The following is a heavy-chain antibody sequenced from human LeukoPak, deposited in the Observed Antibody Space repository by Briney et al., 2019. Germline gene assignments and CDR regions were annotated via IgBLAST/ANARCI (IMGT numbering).Heavy chain of an antibody. Sequence: PSETLSLTCTVSGGSISSYYWSWIRQPPGKGLEWIGYIYYSGSTNYNPSLKSRVTISVDTCKNQSSLKLSSVTAADTAVYYCAGAGRGTQWFYYYGMDVWGQGTTVTVSS. CDR2: IYYSGST. CDR1: GGSISSYY. CDR3: AGAGRGTQWFYYYGMDV. D-gene: IGHD3-22*01. V-gene: IGHV4-59*08. J-gene: IGHJ6*02.